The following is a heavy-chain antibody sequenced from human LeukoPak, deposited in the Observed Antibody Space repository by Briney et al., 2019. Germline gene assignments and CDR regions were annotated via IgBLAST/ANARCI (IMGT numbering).Heavy chain of an antibody. J-gene: IGHJ4*02. CDR1: GCTFTGYW. CDR3: VGSTGYPYYFDY. V-gene: IGHV5-51*01. CDR2: IYPGDSNT. Sequence: GESLKVSCKASGCTFTGYWIGWVRQMPGKGLEWMGIIYPGDSNTRYSPSFQGQVTISADESISTAYLQWSSLKASDTAMYYCVGSTGYPYYFDYWGQGTLVTVSS. D-gene: IGHD3-9*01.